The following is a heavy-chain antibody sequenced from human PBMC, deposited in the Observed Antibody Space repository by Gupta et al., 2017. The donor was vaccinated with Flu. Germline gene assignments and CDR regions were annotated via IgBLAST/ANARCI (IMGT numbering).Heavy chain of an antibody. D-gene: IGHD2/OR15-2a*01. CDR3: ARRGNYLGDAFDI. CDR1: GFTFSLYS. V-gene: IGHV3-21*01. CDR2: ITGSGTYR. J-gene: IGHJ3*02. Sequence: EVQLVESGGGLVKQGGSLRLSCTVSGFTFSLYSVNWVRQAPGKGLEWLSSITGSGTYRFYADSVKGRFSISRDNAKNSLYLQMNSLRVEDTAVYYCARRGNYLGDAFDIWGQGTMVTVSS.